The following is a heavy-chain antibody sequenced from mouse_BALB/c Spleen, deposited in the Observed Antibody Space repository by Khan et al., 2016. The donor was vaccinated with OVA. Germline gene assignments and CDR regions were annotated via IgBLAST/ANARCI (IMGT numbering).Heavy chain of an antibody. CDR3: VRGGKFAY. CDR1: GYTFTDYA. D-gene: IGHD1-1*02. J-gene: IGHJ3*01. V-gene: IGHV1S137*01. Sequence: QVPLQQSGAELVRPGVSVKISCKASGYTFTDYAMHWVKQRHAKSLEWIGVISTIYGDADYNQKFQGKASMTVDRSSSTVYMELARLTSEDSAIYYCVRGGKFAYWGQGTLVTVSA. CDR2: ISTIYGDA.